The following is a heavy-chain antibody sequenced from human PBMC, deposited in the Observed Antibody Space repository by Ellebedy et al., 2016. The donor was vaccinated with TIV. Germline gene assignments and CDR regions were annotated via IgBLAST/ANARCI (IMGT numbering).Heavy chain of an antibody. D-gene: IGHD3-9*01. V-gene: IGHV3-48*03. CDR1: AFTLSNYG. CDR2: IGISYGNT. Sequence: GESLKISCAASAFTLSNYGMNWVRQVPGKGLEWVAYIGISYGNTHYADSVKGRFTISRDNAKNSLYLQLNNLRAEDTAVYYCARDLVRYFDWAPAMDVWGQGTTVTVSS. J-gene: IGHJ6*02. CDR3: ARDLVRYFDWAPAMDV.